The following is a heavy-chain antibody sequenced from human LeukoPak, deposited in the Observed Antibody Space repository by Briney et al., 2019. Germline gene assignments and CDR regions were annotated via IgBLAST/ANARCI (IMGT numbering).Heavy chain of an antibody. CDR2: ISSSSSTI. Sequence: GGSLRLSCAASGVTFSSYSMNWVRQAPGKGLEWVSYISSSSSTIYYADSVKGRFTISRDNSKNTLYLQMNSLRAEDTAVYYCVQGTRRGAITMVRGVIGKSYYFDSWGQGTLVTVSS. D-gene: IGHD3-10*01. CDR1: GVTFSSYS. J-gene: IGHJ4*02. CDR3: VQGTRRGAITMVRGVIGKSYYFDS. V-gene: IGHV3-48*01.